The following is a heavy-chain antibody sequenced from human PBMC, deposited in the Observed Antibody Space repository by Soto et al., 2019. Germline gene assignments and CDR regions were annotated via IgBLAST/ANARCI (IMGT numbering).Heavy chain of an antibody. CDR2: INHSGST. Sequence: SETLSLTCAVYGGSFSGYYWSWIRQPPGKGLEWIGEINHSGSTNYNPSLKSRVTISVDTSKNQFSLKLSSVTAADTAVYYCARGSGDFWSGYSLYFDYWGQGTLVTVS. V-gene: IGHV4-34*01. CDR3: ARGSGDFWSGYSLYFDY. J-gene: IGHJ4*02. D-gene: IGHD3-3*01. CDR1: GGSFSGYY.